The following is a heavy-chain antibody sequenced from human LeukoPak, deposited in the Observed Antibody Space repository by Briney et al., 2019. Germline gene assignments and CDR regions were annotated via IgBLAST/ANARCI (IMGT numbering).Heavy chain of an antibody. J-gene: IGHJ5*02. CDR2: ISGSGGST. V-gene: IGHV3-23*01. Sequence: GGSLRLSCAASGFTFSSYAMCWVRQAPGKGLEWVSAISGSGGSTYYADSVKGRFTISRDNSKNTLYLQMNSLRAVDTAVYYCAKSSSSWYDRWFDPWGQGTLVTVSS. D-gene: IGHD6-13*01. CDR1: GFTFSSYA. CDR3: AKSSSSWYDRWFDP.